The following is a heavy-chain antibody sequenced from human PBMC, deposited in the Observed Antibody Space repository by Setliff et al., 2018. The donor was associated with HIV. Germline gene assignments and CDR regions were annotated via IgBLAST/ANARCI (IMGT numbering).Heavy chain of an antibody. CDR2: IYYSGST. CDR1: GGSVSSGSYY. J-gene: IGHJ6*03. CDR3: ARGNYDILTGRAIYYYYYMDV. V-gene: IGHV4-61*01. Sequence: SETLSLTCTVSGGSVSSGSYYWSWIRQPPGKGLEWIGYIYYSGSTKHNPSLKSRVTISLDTSKNQFSLKLTSVTAADTAVYYCARGNYDILTGRAIYYYYYMDVWGKGTTVTVSS. D-gene: IGHD3-9*01.